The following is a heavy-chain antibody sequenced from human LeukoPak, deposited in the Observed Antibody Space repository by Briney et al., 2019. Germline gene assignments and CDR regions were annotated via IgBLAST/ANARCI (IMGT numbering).Heavy chain of an antibody. CDR1: GFTFSNYG. CDR3: ARVGWGLFDY. D-gene: IGHD7-27*01. J-gene: IGHJ4*02. V-gene: IGHV3-21*06. Sequence: GGSLRLSCAASGFTFSNYGMNWVRQAPGKGLEWVSFTDTSGSYIYYGDSVKGRFTISRDNAKNLLFLQMNSLRAEDTAVYYCARVGWGLFDYWGQGTLVTVSS. CDR2: TDTSGSYI.